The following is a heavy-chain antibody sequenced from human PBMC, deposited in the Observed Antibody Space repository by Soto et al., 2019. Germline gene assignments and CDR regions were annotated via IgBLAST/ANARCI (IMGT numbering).Heavy chain of an antibody. D-gene: IGHD6-6*01. CDR2: ISYDGSNK. V-gene: IGHV3-30-3*01. J-gene: IGHJ2*01. Sequence: QVQLVESGGGVVQPGRSLRLSCAASGFTFSSYAMHWVRQALGKGLEWVAVISYDGSNKYYADSVKGRFTISRDNSKNTLYLQMNSLRAEDTAVYYCARDGGIAARGWYFDLWGRGTLVTVSS. CDR1: GFTFSSYA. CDR3: ARDGGIAARGWYFDL.